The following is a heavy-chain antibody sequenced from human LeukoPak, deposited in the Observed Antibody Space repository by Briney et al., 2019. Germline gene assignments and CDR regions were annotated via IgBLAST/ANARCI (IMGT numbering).Heavy chain of an antibody. CDR3: ARGRRYSYGYDY. D-gene: IGHD5-18*01. CDR1: GYTFTSYG. J-gene: IGHJ4*02. Sequence: ASVKVSCKASGYTFTSYGISWVRQATGQGLEWMGWMNPNSVNTGYAQKFQGRVTISRNISISTAYMELRSLRSEDTAIYYCARGRRYSYGYDYWGQGTLVTVSS. V-gene: IGHV1-8*03. CDR2: MNPNSVNT.